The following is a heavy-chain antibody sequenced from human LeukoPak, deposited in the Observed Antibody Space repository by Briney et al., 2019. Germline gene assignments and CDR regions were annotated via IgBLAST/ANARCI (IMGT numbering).Heavy chain of an antibody. D-gene: IGHD3-22*01. CDR3: ATLDSYYDNSGRPLIPD. J-gene: IGHJ4*02. V-gene: IGHV1-24*01. CDR2: FNREDDEP. CDR1: GYTLTDFS. Sequence: GASVKVSRNISGYTLTDFSMHWVRQAPGKGLEWMGGFNREDDEPIYAPHFRGRVTVTEDTSTDTAYMELSSLRSEDTAVYYCATLDSYYDNSGRPLIPDWGQGTLVTVSS.